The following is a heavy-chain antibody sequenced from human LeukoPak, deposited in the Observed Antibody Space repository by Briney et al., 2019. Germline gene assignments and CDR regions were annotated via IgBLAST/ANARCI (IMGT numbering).Heavy chain of an antibody. CDR2: FDRKNGDT. CDR3: ATGVFCATTTCPGYQHYYYFMDV. J-gene: IGHJ6*03. CDR1: GFTLADLS. Sequence: ASVKVSCKVSGFTLADLSMHWVRQAPGKGLEWVGGFDRKNGDTIYAQRFRGRLTLTEDTSTGTAYMDLSSLSADDTAVYYCATGVFCATTTCPGYQHYYYFMDVWGKGTTVTVSS. D-gene: IGHD2-2*01. V-gene: IGHV1-24*01.